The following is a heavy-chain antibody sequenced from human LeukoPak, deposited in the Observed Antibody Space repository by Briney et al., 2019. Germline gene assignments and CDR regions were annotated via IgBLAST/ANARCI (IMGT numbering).Heavy chain of an antibody. CDR2: IYSSGST. J-gene: IGHJ4*02. CDR1: GGSISCSGYY. V-gene: IGHV4-39*01. D-gene: IGHD3-10*01. Sequence: SETLSLTCTVSGGSISCSGYYWGWIRQPPGKGLEWIGSIYSSGSTYYNPSLKSRVTISVDTSKNQFSLKLSSVTAADTAVYYCAGQLWLSQNDYWGQGTLVTVSS. CDR3: AGQLWLSQNDY.